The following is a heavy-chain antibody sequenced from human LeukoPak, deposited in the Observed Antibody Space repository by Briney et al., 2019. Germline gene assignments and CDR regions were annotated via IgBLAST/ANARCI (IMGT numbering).Heavy chain of an antibody. CDR3: ARHLSQGDGNKRGFDY. D-gene: IGHD5-24*01. CDR1: GGSISSRPYD. Sequence: ASETLSLTCTVSGGSISSRPYDWGWIRQPPGKGLEYIGSISSSGSTCYNPSLQSRVTISVDASKNQFSLNLGSVTAAETAVYYCARHLSQGDGNKRGFDYWGQGTLVTVSS. CDR2: ISSSGST. V-gene: IGHV4-39*01. J-gene: IGHJ4*02.